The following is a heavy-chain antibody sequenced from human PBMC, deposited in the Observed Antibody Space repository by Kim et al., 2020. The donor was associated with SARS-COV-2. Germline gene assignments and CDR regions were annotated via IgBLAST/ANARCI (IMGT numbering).Heavy chain of an antibody. D-gene: IGHD6-25*01. CDR2: ISYDGSNK. V-gene: IGHV3-30*04. Sequence: GGSLRLSCAASGFTFSSYAMHWVRQAPGKGLEWVAVISYDGSNKYYADSVKGRFTISRDNSKNTLYLQMNSLRAEDTAVYYCARVKRAFDIWGQGTMVTVSS. J-gene: IGHJ3*02. CDR1: GFTFSSYA. CDR3: ARVKRAFDI.